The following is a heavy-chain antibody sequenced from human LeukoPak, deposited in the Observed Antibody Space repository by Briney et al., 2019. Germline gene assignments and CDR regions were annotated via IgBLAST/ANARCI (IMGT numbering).Heavy chain of an antibody. D-gene: IGHD5-24*01. CDR1: GRSISSSSYY. CDR2: IYYSGST. Sequence: SETPSLTCTVSGRSISSSSYYSGWISQPPGKGLEWIGSIYYSGSTYYNPSLKSRVTISVDTSKNQSSLKLSSVTAADTAVYYCVATRDYYYYYMDVWGKGTTVTVSS. V-gene: IGHV4-39*05. J-gene: IGHJ6*03. CDR3: VATRDYYYYYMDV.